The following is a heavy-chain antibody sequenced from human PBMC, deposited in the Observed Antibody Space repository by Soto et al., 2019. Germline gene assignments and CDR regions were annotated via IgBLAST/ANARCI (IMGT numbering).Heavy chain of an antibody. J-gene: IGHJ3*02. V-gene: IGHV4-30-4*01. CDR1: GGSLSSGDSF. CDR3: ARAFVDPNDYDSSGYSLKDAFDI. Sequence: SETLSLTCTVSGGSLSSGDSFWSWLRQPPGKGPEWIGYIYYTGNTYYNPSLKSRITLSVDTSKNQFSLKLSPVTAADTAVYFCARAFVDPNDYDSSGYSLKDAFDIWGQGTMVTVSS. CDR2: IYYTGNT. D-gene: IGHD3-22*01.